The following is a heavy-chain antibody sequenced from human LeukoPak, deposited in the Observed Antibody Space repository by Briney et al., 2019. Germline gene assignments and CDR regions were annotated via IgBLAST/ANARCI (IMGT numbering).Heavy chain of an antibody. J-gene: IGHJ4*02. Sequence: SETLSLTCAVYGGSFSGYYWSWIRQPPGKGLEWIGEINHSGSTNYNPSLKSRVTISVDTSKNQFSLKLSSVTAADTAVYYCARETTTVIYFDYWGQGTLATVSS. CDR2: INHSGST. D-gene: IGHD4-17*01. V-gene: IGHV4-34*01. CDR3: ARETTTVIYFDY. CDR1: GGSFSGYY.